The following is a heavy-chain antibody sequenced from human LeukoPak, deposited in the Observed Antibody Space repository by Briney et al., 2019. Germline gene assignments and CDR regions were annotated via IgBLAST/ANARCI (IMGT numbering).Heavy chain of an antibody. CDR3: ARLHSTAAAGTYDY. CDR2: ISSDSSYT. D-gene: IGHD6-13*01. Sequence: GGSLRLSCAASGFIFSDYYMAWLRQAPGKGLDWLSYISSDSSYTMYADSVKGRFTASRDNAKNSLYLQMNSLRAEDTAVYYCARLHSTAAAGTYDYWGQGTLVTVSS. V-gene: IGHV3-11*06. CDR1: GFIFSDYY. J-gene: IGHJ4*02.